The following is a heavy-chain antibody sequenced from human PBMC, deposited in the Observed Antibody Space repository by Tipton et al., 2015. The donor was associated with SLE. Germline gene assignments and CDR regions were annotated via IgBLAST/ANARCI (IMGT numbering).Heavy chain of an antibody. V-gene: IGHV4-39*01. CDR1: GGSISSGSYY. J-gene: IGHJ5*02. CDR3: ESEGPARNNRFDP. D-gene: IGHD2-2*01. CDR2: IYYSGST. Sequence: TLSLTCTVSGGSISSGSYYWSWIRQPAGKGLEWIGSIYYSGSTYYNPSLKSRVTISVDTSKNQFSLKLSSVTAADTAVYYCESEGPARNNRFDPWGQGTLVTVSS.